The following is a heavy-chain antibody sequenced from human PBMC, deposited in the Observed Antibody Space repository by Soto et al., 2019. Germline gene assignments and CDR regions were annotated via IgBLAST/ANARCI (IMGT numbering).Heavy chain of an antibody. CDR3: AREGLSSSRLTGWFDP. CDR2: IYNSGTT. D-gene: IGHD6-6*01. Sequence: KASETLSLTCNVSGAPISSGGFYWSWIRQHPGKGPEWIGYIYNSGTTFYNPSLGSRVTMSLDAAKNHFSLELRSVTVADTAVYYCAREGLSSSRLTGWFDPWGQGTLVTVSS. CDR1: GAPISSGGFY. V-gene: IGHV4-31*03. J-gene: IGHJ5*02.